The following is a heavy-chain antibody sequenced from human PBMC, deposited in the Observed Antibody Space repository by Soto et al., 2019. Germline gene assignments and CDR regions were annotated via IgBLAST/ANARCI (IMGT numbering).Heavy chain of an antibody. V-gene: IGHV1-24*01. CDR2: FDPEDGET. Sequence: GASVKVSCKGSGYTLTEVSMHWVRQAPGKGLEWMGGFDPEDGETIYAQKFQGRVTMAEDTSTDTAYMELSSLRSEDTAVYYCATRTPRGDIVVVPAHLEHPFEYYYYMDVWGKGTTVTVSS. D-gene: IGHD2-2*01. CDR1: GYTLTEVS. J-gene: IGHJ6*03. CDR3: ATRTPRGDIVVVPAHLEHPFEYYYYMDV.